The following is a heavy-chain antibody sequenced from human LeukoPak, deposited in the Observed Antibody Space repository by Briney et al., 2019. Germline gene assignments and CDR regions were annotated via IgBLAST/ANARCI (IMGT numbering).Heavy chain of an antibody. J-gene: IGHJ6*03. Sequence: SETLSLTCTVSGGSLSSSSYYWGWIRQPPGKGLEWIGSIYYSGSTYYNPSLKSRVTISVDTSKNQFSLKLSSVTAADTAVYYCAREQGHYMDVWGKGTTVTISS. CDR3: AREQGHYMDV. CDR2: IYYSGST. V-gene: IGHV4-39*07. CDR1: GGSLSSSSYY.